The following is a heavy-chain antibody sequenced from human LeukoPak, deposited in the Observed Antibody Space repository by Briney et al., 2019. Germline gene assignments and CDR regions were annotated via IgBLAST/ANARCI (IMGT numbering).Heavy chain of an antibody. V-gene: IGHV4-39*07. CDR1: GGSISSSSYY. Sequence: PSETLSLTCTVSGGSISSSSYYWGWIRQPPGKGLEWIGSIYYNGNTYYNPSLESRVTISVDTSKNQFSLKLSSVTAADTAVYYCARVGSDVWGKGTTVTVSS. J-gene: IGHJ6*04. CDR3: ARVGSDV. D-gene: IGHD2-15*01. CDR2: IYYNGNT.